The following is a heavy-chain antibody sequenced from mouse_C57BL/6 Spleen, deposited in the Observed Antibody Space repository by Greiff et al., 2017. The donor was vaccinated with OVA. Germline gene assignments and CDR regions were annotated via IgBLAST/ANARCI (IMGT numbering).Heavy chain of an antibody. V-gene: IGHV1-80*01. CDR3: ARGGRGSSGYGAMDY. Sequence: QVQLQQSGAELVKPGASVKISCKASGYAFSSYWMNWVKQRPGKGLEWIGQIYPGDGDTNYNGKFKGKATLTADKSSSTAYMQLSSLTSEDSAVYFCARGGRGSSGYGAMDYWGQGTSVTVSS. CDR2: IYPGDGDT. D-gene: IGHD3-2*02. CDR1: GYAFSSYW. J-gene: IGHJ4*01.